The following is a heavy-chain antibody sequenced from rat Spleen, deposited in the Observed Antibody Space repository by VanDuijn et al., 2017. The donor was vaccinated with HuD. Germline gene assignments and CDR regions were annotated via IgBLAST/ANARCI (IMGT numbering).Heavy chain of an antibody. CDR3: ATIEAGGDWFAY. CDR2: IIYDGSRT. CDR1: GFTFSDYN. J-gene: IGHJ3*01. V-gene: IGHV5S10*01. Sequence: EVQLVESGGGLVQPGRSLKLSCAASGFTFSDYNMAWVRQAPKKGLEWVATIIYDGSRTYYRDSVKGRFTISRDNAKSTLYLQMDSLRSEDTATYYCATIEAGGDWFAYWGQGTLVTVSS. D-gene: IGHD1-4*01.